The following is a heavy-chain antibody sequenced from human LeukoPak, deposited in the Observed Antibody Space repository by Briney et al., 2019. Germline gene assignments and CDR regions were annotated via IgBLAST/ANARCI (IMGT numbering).Heavy chain of an antibody. Sequence: ASVKVSCKASGYTFTGYYMHWVRQAPGQGLEWMGVINPSGDSISYAQKFQGRVTMTRDTSTSTVYMELSSLRSEDTAVHYCARSMIRGVTYYLDYWGQGTLVTVSS. D-gene: IGHD3-10*01. CDR1: GYTFTGYY. J-gene: IGHJ4*02. V-gene: IGHV1-46*01. CDR3: ARSMIRGVTYYLDY. CDR2: INPSGDSI.